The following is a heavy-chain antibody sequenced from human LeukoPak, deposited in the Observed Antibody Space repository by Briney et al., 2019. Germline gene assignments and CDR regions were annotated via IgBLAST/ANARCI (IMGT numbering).Heavy chain of an antibody. CDR2: MKGDGSEI. CDR1: GFPVSTYW. D-gene: IGHD3-16*01. Sequence: GSLRLSFGTSGFPVSTYWLNWVRPAPGKGAEWVANMKGDGSEIHYVDSVKGRFTISRDNAKNSLYLQMNYLRAEDTAVYYCARPAYTAAYDLWGQGTMVTVSS. J-gene: IGHJ3*01. CDR3: ARPAYTAAYDL. V-gene: IGHV3-7*01.